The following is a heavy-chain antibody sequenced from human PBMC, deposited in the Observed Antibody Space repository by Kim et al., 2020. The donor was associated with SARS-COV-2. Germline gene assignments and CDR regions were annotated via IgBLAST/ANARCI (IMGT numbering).Heavy chain of an antibody. CDR1: GYTFTDYY. CDR2: INPYSGDT. D-gene: IGHD3-3*01. Sequence: ASVKVSCKASGYTFTDYYIHWVRQAPGQGLEWMGWINPYSGDTNYAQKFQGRVTMTMDTSISTPYVELSSLRSDDTAVYYCARSAHFWSGHYLDFWGQGTLITVSS. J-gene: IGHJ4*02. V-gene: IGHV1-2*02. CDR3: ARSAHFWSGHYLDF.